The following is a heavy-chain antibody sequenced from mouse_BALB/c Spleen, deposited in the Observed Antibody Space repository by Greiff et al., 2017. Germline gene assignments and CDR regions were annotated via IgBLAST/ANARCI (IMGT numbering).Heavy chain of an antibody. D-gene: IGHD1-1*01. J-gene: IGHJ4*01. V-gene: IGHV3-6*02. CDR2: ISYDGSN. CDR1: GYSITSGYY. CDR3: ARALLRYAMDY. Sequence: VQLQQSGPGLVKPSQSLSLTCSVTGYSITSGYYWNWIRQFPGNKLEWMGYISYDGSNNYNPSLKNRISITRDTSKNQFFLKLNSVTTEDTATYYCARALLRYAMDYWGQGTSVTVSS.